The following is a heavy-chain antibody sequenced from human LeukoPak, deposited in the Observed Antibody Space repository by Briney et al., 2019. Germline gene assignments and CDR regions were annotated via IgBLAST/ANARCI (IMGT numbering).Heavy chain of an antibody. CDR2: IYYSGST. D-gene: IGHD3-16*01. V-gene: IGHV4-39*01. Sequence: SETLSLTCTVSGGSISSSSYYWGWIRQPPGKGLEWIGSIYYSGSTYYNPSLKSRVTISVDTSKNQFSLKLSSVTAADTAVYYCARYIMITFGGVTAPDYWGQGTLVTVSS. J-gene: IGHJ4*02. CDR1: GGSISSSSYY. CDR3: ARYIMITFGGVTAPDY.